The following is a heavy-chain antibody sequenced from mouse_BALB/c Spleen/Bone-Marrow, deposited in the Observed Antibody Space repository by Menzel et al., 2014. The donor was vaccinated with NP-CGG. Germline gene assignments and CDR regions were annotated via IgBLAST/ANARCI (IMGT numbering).Heavy chain of an antibody. CDR2: ISNGGGST. V-gene: IGHV5-12-2*01. Sequence: EVKVVESGGGLVQPGGSLKISCAASGFTFSSYIMSWVHQTPEKRLEWVAYISNGGGSTHYPDTVKGRFTISRDNAKNTLYLQMISLKSEDTAMYYCARQGVYYGKTYYAMDYRGQGTSVTVSS. J-gene: IGHJ4*01. D-gene: IGHD2-1*01. CDR3: ARQGVYYGKTYYAMDY. CDR1: GFTFSSYI.